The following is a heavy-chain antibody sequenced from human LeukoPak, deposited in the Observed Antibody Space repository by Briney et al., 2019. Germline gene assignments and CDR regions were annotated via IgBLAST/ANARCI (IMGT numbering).Heavy chain of an antibody. D-gene: IGHD2-2*01. CDR3: ARSSNYASDI. J-gene: IGHJ3*02. CDR1: GHSMSSFN. V-gene: IGHV4-4*07. Sequence: TSETLSLTCTVSGHSMSSFNWTWIRQPAGKGLEWIGHMYITGDTYYNPSLESRVSLSIDTSKNQFSLKLTSVTAADTAVYYCARSSNYASDIWGQGTMVSVSS. CDR2: MYITGDT.